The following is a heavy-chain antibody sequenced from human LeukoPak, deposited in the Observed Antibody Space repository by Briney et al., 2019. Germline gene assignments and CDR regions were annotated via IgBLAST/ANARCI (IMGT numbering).Heavy chain of an antibody. CDR3: AGGDTAMVTGYYYYYMDV. CDR2: ISGSGGST. D-gene: IGHD5-18*01. J-gene: IGHJ6*03. Sequence: GGSLRLSCAASGFTFSSYAMSWVRQAPGKGLEWVSAISGSGGSTYYADSVKGRFTISRDNSKNTLYLQMNSLRAEDTAVHYCAGGDTAMVTGYYYYYMDVWGKGTTVTVSS. V-gene: IGHV3-23*01. CDR1: GFTFSSYA.